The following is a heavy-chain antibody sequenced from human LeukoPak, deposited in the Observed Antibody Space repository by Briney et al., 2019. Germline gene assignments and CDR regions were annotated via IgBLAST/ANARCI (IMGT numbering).Heavy chain of an antibody. CDR2: INRSGST. J-gene: IGHJ4*02. V-gene: IGHV4-34*01. CDR1: GGSFSGYY. CDR3: ARARQLSPFDY. Sequence: SETLSLTCAVYGGSFSGYYWSWIRQPPGKGLEWIGEINRSGSTNYNPSLKSRVTISVDTSKNQFSLKLSSVTAADTAVYYCARARQLSPFDYWGQGTLVTVSS.